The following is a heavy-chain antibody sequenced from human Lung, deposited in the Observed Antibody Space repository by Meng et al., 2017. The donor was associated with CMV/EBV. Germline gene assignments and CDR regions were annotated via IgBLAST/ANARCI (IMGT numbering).Heavy chain of an antibody. CDR1: GYTFTAHY. CDR3: ARDNNWGPDY. J-gene: IGHJ4*02. CDR2: IHPHRGET. V-gene: IGHV1-2*02. Sequence: ASVKVSCKASGYTFTAHYFHRVRQAPGQGLEWRGWIHPHRGETNNAQQLQGRVTLTRDTSINTGYMELTRLTADDTAAYYYARDNNWGPDYWCQGTLVNVSS. D-gene: IGHD7-27*01.